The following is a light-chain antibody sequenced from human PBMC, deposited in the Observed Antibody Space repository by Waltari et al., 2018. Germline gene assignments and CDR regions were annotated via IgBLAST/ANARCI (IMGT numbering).Light chain of an antibody. CDR3: CSYAGSSWV. CDR2: EGS. V-gene: IGLV2-23*01. Sequence: QSALTQPASVSGSPGQSIPISCPGTSRDVGSYNLVSWYQQHPGKAPKLMIYEGSKRPSGVSNRFSGSKSGNTASLTISGLQAEDEADYYCCSYAGSSWVFGGGTKLTVL. CDR1: SRDVGSYNL. J-gene: IGLJ3*02.